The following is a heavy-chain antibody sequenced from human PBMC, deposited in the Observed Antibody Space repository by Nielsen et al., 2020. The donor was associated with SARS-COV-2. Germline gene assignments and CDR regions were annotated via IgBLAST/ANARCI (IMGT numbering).Heavy chain of an antibody. Sequence: GESLKISCVASGFSFNTYSMNWVRQAPGKGLEWVSYISCGSATIYHADSVKGRFTISRDNVKNSLYLQLSSLSAEDTAVYYCARSPFHRSSWYGMDVWGQGTTVTVSS. V-gene: IGHV3-48*01. J-gene: IGHJ6*02. CDR3: ARSPFHRSSWYGMDV. CDR1: GFSFNTYS. D-gene: IGHD6-13*01. CDR2: ISCGSATI.